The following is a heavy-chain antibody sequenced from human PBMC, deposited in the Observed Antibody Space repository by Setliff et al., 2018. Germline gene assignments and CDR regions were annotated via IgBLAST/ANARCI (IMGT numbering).Heavy chain of an antibody. Sequence: GGSLRLSCATSGFIFSNYWMAWVRQAPGKGLEWVATIKHDGTYTYYVDSVKGRFAVSSDNTNNSMYLQMNSLGTEDTAVYYFARDGSMEVGPGTIQEFDVWGTGTTVTVSS. CDR1: GFIFSNYW. V-gene: IGHV3-7*03. CDR3: ARDGSMEVGPGTIQEFDV. CDR2: IKHDGTYT. D-gene: IGHD1-7*01. J-gene: IGHJ6*04.